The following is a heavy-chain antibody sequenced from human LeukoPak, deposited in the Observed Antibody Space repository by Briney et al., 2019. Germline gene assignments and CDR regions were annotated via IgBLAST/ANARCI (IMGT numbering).Heavy chain of an antibody. CDR1: GDSISSSTYSTTYY. CDR2: IYYSGST. J-gene: IGHJ3*02. D-gene: IGHD6-6*01. V-gene: IGHV4-61*05. CDR3: ASSNFRIAARLAAFDI. Sequence: SETLSLTCTVSGDSISSSTYSTTYYWGWIRQPPGKGLEWIGYIYYSGSTNYNPSLKSRVTMSVDTSKNQFSLKLSSVTAADTAVYYCASSNFRIAARLAAFDIWGQGTMVTVSS.